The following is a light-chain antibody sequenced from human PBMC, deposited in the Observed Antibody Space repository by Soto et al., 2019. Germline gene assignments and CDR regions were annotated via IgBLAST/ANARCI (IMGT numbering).Light chain of an antibody. J-gene: IGKJ1*01. Sequence: DIERTQTPSSLSASVGDRLTLTWRASQSITTSLNWYKQTPGKAHKVLIFGASNLQSGVPSRFSGSGAGTDFTLTITSLQPEYFATYYCQPGFTIPRTFGQGTKVDIK. CDR1: QSITTS. V-gene: IGKV1-39*01. CDR3: QPGFTIPRT. CDR2: GAS.